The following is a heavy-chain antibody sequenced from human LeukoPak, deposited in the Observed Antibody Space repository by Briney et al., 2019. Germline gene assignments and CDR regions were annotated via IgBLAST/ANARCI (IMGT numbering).Heavy chain of an antibody. CDR1: GYTFTSYY. CDR3: ARVTTHDYGDYVPFDY. CDR2: INPSGGST. Sequence: GASVKVSCKASGYTFTSYYMHWVRQAPGQGLEWMGIINPSGGSTSYAQKFQGRVTTTRDTSTSTVYMELSSLRSEDTAVYYCARVTTHDYGDYVPFDYWGEGTLVTVSS. V-gene: IGHV1-46*01. D-gene: IGHD4-17*01. J-gene: IGHJ4*02.